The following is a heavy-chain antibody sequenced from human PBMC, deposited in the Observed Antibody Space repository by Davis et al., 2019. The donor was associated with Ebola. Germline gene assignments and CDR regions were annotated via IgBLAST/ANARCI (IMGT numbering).Heavy chain of an antibody. CDR2: IIALLDTA. V-gene: IGHV1-69*13. CDR3: ARGRVTSRYYHAMDV. Sequence: SVKVSCKASGDTFSSHGLSWVRQAPGQGLEWMGGIIALLDTANYAEKFQGRVTITADDSTGTAYMELRSLRSDDTAVYYCARGRVTSRYYHAMDVWGQGTTVTVSS. D-gene: IGHD2-21*02. CDR1: GDTFSSHG. J-gene: IGHJ6*02.